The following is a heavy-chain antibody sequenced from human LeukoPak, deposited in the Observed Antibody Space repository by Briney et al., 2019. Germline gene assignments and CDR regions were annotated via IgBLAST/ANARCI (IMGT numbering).Heavy chain of an antibody. CDR1: GGSISSSSYY. Sequence: SEILSLTCTVSGGSISSSSYYWGWIRQPPGKGLEWIGSIYYSGSTYYNPSLKSRVTISVDTSKNQFSLKLSSVTAADTAVYYCGKSMTTVTQKYPRGYYGMDVWGQGTTVTVSS. CDR3: GKSMTTVTQKYPRGYYGMDV. CDR2: IYYSGST. J-gene: IGHJ6*02. V-gene: IGHV4-39*01. D-gene: IGHD4-17*01.